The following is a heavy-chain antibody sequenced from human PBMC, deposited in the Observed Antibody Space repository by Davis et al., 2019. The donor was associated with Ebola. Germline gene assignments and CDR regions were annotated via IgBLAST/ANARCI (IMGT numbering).Heavy chain of an antibody. Sequence: SLKISCAASGFTFDDYAMHWVRQAPGKGLEWVSGISWNSGSIGYADSVKGRFTISRDNAKNSLYLQMNSLRAEDTAVYYCARGGGWANYYYYGMDVWGQGTTVTVSS. CDR3: ARGGGWANYYYYGMDV. CDR2: ISWNSGSI. CDR1: GFTFDDYA. D-gene: IGHD2-15*01. J-gene: IGHJ6*02. V-gene: IGHV3-9*01.